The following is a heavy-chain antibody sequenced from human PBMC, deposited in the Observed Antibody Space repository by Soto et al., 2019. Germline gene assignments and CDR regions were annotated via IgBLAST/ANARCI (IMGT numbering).Heavy chain of an antibody. CDR3: ARRITMVRGPYYYYAMDV. J-gene: IGHJ6*02. CDR2: ITSTSSTR. Sequence: SGGSLRLSXAASGFTFSSHSMIWVRQAPGKGLEWISHITSTSSTRSYADSVRGRFTISRDNAKDSLYLQMNSLRDEDTAVYYCARRITMVRGPYYYYAMDVWGQGTTVTVSS. CDR1: GFTFSSHS. V-gene: IGHV3-48*02. D-gene: IGHD3-10*01.